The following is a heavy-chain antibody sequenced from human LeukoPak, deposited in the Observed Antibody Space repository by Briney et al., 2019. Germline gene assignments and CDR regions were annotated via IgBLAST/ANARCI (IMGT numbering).Heavy chain of an antibody. V-gene: IGHV3-74*01. J-gene: IGHJ5*02. CDR3: ARVNDILTGYYLGGAFDP. Sequence: GGSLRLSCVVSGFTFSSYWMHWVRQAPGKGLVWVSRINSDGSSIRYADSVKGRFTFSRDNAKNTLYLQMNSLRAEDTAVYYCARVNDILTGYYLGGAFDPWGQGTLVTVSS. D-gene: IGHD3-9*01. CDR2: INSDGSSI. CDR1: GFTFSSYW.